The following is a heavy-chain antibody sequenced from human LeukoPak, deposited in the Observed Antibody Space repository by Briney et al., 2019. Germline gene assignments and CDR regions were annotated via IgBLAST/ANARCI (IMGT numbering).Heavy chain of an antibody. V-gene: IGHV4-39*01. D-gene: IGHD3-16*02. J-gene: IGHJ6*02. Sequence: SQTLSLTCTVSGGSISNSNYCWGWIRQPPGKGLEWIGSISYSGSTYYNPSLKSRVSISVDTSKNQFSLKVTSVTAADTAVFYCARHYVDIRTVGASYYYYGLDVWGQGTTVTVSS. CDR2: ISYSGST. CDR1: GGSISNSNYC. CDR3: ARHYVDIRTVGASYYYYGLDV.